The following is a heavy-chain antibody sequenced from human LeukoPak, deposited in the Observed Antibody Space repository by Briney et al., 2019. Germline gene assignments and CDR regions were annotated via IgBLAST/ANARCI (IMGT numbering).Heavy chain of an antibody. Sequence: GGSLRLSCAASGFTFSTYSMNWVRQAPGKGLEWVSYISSSSSDIYYADSLKGRFTISRDNAKNSLYLQMNSLRAEDTAVYYCARASLLWFGEFPFDYWGQGTLVTVSS. CDR3: ARASLLWFGEFPFDY. V-gene: IGHV3-21*01. CDR1: GFTFSTYS. J-gene: IGHJ4*02. D-gene: IGHD3-10*01. CDR2: ISSSSSDI.